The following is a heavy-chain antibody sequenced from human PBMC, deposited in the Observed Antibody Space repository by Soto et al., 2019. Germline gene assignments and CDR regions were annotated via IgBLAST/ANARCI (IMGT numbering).Heavy chain of an antibody. CDR2: IYYSGST. Sequence: SETLSLTCTVSGGSISSGDYYWSWIRQPPGKGLEWIGYIYYSGSTYYNPSLKSRVTISVDTSKNQFSLKLSSVTAADTAVYYCARGYYDSSAYPLSDYWGQGTLVTVSS. CDR1: GGSISSGDYY. J-gene: IGHJ4*02. D-gene: IGHD3-22*01. CDR3: ARGYYDSSAYPLSDY. V-gene: IGHV4-30-4*01.